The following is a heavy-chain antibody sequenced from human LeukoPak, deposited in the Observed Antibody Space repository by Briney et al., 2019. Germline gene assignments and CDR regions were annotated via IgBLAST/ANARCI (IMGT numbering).Heavy chain of an antibody. D-gene: IGHD3-10*01. Sequence: SVKVSCKASGGTFSSYAISWVRQAPGQGLGWMGGIIPIFGTANYAQKFQGRVTITADESTSTAYMELSSLRSEDTAVYYCARDTRVRGSVNYGMDVWGQGTTVTVSS. CDR2: IIPIFGTA. CDR3: ARDTRVRGSVNYGMDV. CDR1: GGTFSSYA. J-gene: IGHJ6*02. V-gene: IGHV1-69*13.